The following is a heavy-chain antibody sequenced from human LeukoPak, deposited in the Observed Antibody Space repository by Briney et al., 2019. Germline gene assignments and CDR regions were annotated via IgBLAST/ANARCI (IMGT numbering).Heavy chain of an antibody. CDR2: IYTSGST. Sequence: PSQTLSLTCTVSGNSISSGDNYWSWIRQPAGKGLEWIGRIYTSGSTNYNPSLKSRVTISVDTSKNQFSLKLSSVTAADTAVYYCARQQDYSDYEVYYFDYWGQGTLVTVSS. CDR3: ARQQDYSDYEVYYFDY. J-gene: IGHJ4*02. CDR1: GNSISSGDNY. D-gene: IGHD4-11*01. V-gene: IGHV4-61*02.